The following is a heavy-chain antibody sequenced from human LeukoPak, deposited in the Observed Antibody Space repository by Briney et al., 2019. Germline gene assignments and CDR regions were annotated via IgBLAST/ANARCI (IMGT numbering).Heavy chain of an antibody. D-gene: IGHD3-22*01. CDR1: GYTFTSYD. V-gene: IGHV1-2*02. Sequence: ASVKVSCKASGYTFTSYDINWVRQATGQGLEWMGWINPNSGGTNYAQKFQGRATMTSDTSISTAYMALSRLRSDDTAVYYCATSGITMIVVELDYWGQGTLVTVSS. CDR3: ATSGITMIVVELDY. CDR2: INPNSGGT. J-gene: IGHJ4*02.